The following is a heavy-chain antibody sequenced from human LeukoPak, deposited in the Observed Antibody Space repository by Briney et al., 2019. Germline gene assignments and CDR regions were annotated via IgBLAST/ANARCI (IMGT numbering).Heavy chain of an antibody. V-gene: IGHV1-69*05. CDR3: ARAPITRFLEWSPIDAFDI. CDR1: GYTFTSYY. D-gene: IGHD3-3*01. CDR2: VIPIFGTA. Sequence: SVKVSCKASGYTFTSYYMHWVRQAPGQGLEWMGRVIPIFGTANYAQKFQGRVTITTDESTSTAYMELSSLRSEDTAVYYCARAPITRFLEWSPIDAFDIWGQGTMVTVSS. J-gene: IGHJ3*02.